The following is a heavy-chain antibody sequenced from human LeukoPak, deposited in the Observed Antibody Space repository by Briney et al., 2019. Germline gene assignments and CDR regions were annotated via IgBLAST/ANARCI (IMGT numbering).Heavy chain of an antibody. V-gene: IGHV1-18*01. Sequence: EASVKVSCKASGYTFISYGISWVRQAPGQGLEWMGWISAYNGNTNYAQKFQGRVTMTEDTSTDTAYMELSSLRSEDTAVYYCATTTVTTYGYYYYYMDVWGKGTTVTVSS. D-gene: IGHD4-11*01. CDR1: GYTFISYG. CDR3: ATTTVTTYGYYYYYMDV. CDR2: ISAYNGNT. J-gene: IGHJ6*03.